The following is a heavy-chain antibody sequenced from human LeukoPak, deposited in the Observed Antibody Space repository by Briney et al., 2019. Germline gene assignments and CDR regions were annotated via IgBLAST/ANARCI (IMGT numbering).Heavy chain of an antibody. D-gene: IGHD4-23*01. J-gene: IGHJ4*02. CDR2: INHSGST. Sequence: PSETLSLTCTVSGGSISSSSYYWGWIRQPPGKGLEWIGEINHSGSTNYNPSLKSRVTISVDTSKNQFSLKLSSVTAADTAVYYCARGRGQLRWHKYFDYWGQGTLVTVSS. V-gene: IGHV4-39*07. CDR3: ARGRGQLRWHKYFDY. CDR1: GGSISSSSYY.